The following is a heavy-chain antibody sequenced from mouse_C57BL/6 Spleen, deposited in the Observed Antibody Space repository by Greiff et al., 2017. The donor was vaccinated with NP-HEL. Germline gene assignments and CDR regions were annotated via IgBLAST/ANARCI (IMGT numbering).Heavy chain of an antibody. CDR2: IDPSDSYT. Sequence: QVQLKQPGAELVKPGASVKLSCKASGYTFTSYWMQWVKQRPGQGLEWIGEIDPSDSYTNYNQKFKGKATLTVDTSSSTAYMQLSSLTSEDSAVYYCARDRQLHYWGQGTTLTVSS. CDR1: GYTFTSYW. J-gene: IGHJ2*01. D-gene: IGHD3-2*01. CDR3: ARDRQLHY. V-gene: IGHV1-50*01.